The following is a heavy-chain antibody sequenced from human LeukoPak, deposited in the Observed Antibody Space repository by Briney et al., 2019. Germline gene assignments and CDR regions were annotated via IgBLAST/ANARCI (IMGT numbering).Heavy chain of an antibody. V-gene: IGHV1-18*01. CDR3: ARGLYGSGSYRPGWFDP. D-gene: IGHD3-10*01. CDR2: ISAYNGNT. J-gene: IGHJ5*02. Sequence: GASVKVSHKASGYTFTSYGISWVRQAPGQGLEWMGWISAYNGNTNYAQKFQGRVTMITDTSTSTAYMELRSLRSDDTAMYYCARGLYGSGSYRPGWFDPWGQGTLVTVSS. CDR1: GYTFTSYG.